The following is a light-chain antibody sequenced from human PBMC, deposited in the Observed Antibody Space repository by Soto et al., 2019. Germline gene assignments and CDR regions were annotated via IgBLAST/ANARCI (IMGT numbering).Light chain of an antibody. CDR2: ENN. J-gene: IGLJ2*01. CDR1: SSNIGNND. V-gene: IGLV1-51*01. CDR3: GTWDNSLRGGV. Sequence: QSVLTQPPSVSAAPGQKVTISCSGRSSNIGNNDVSWYQQLPGTAPKLLIYENNKRPSEIPERFSGSRSGTSATLDITGLQTEDEADYYCGTWDNSLRGGVFGGGTKLTVL.